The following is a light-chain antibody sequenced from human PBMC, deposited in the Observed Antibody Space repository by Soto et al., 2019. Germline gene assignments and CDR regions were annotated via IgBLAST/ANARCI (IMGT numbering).Light chain of an antibody. J-gene: IGLJ3*02. V-gene: IGLV8-61*01. Sequence: QAVVTQEPSFSVSPGGTVTLTCGLTSGSVSTSYYPSWYQQTPGQAPRTLIYSTKTRSSGVPDRFSGSILGNKAALTITGAQADYESDYYCVLYMGSGISVFGGGTKLTVL. CDR3: VLYMGSGISV. CDR1: SGSVSTSYY. CDR2: STK.